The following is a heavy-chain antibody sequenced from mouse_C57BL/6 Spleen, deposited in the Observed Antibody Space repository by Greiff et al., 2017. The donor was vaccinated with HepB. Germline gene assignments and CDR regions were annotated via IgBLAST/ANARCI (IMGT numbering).Heavy chain of an antibody. J-gene: IGHJ2*01. D-gene: IGHD1-1*01. CDR2: ISGGGGNT. Sequence: EVKLVESGGGLVKPGGSLKLSCAASGFTFSSYTMSWVRQTPEKRLEWVATISGGGGNTYYPDSVKGRFTISRDNAKNTLYLQMSSLRSEDTALYYCARTDYYGSSSYYFDYWGQGTTLTVSS. V-gene: IGHV5-9*01. CDR1: GFTFSSYT. CDR3: ARTDYYGSSSYYFDY.